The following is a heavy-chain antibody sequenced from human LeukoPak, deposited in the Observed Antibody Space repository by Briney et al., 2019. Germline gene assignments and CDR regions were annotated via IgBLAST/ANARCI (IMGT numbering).Heavy chain of an antibody. CDR3: AKSPVRDYYYYGMDV. CDR1: GFTVSSYA. J-gene: IGHJ6*02. Sequence: GGSLRLSCAASGFTVSSYAMSWVRQAPGKGLEWVSAISGSGGSTYYADSVKGRFTISRDNSKNTLYLQMNSLRAEDTAVYYCAKSPVRDYYYYGMDVWGQGTTVTVSS. V-gene: IGHV3-23*01. CDR2: ISGSGGST. D-gene: IGHD6-19*01.